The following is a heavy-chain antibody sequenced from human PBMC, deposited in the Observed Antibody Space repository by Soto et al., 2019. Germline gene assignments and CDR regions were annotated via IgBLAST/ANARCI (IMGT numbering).Heavy chain of an antibody. CDR2: IKQDGSEK. J-gene: IGHJ4*02. D-gene: IGHD6-19*01. CDR3: ARDCALAVAGTIDY. V-gene: IGHV3-7*01. Sequence: GGSLRLSFAASGFTFSSYWMSWVRQAPGKGLEWVANIKQDGSEKYYVDSVKGRFTISRDNAKNSLYLQMNSLRAEDTAVYYCARDCALAVAGTIDYWGQGTLVTVSS. CDR1: GFTFSSYW.